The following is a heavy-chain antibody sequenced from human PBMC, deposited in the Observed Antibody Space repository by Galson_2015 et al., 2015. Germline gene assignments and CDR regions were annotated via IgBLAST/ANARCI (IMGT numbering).Heavy chain of an antibody. Sequence: SETLSLTCTVSGGSVSSGSYYWSWIRQPPGKGLEWIGYIYYSGSTNYNPSLKSRVTISVDTSKNQFSLKLSSVTAADTAVYYCARGTPGGQPLLTFDYWGQGTLVTVSS. CDR2: IYYSGST. J-gene: IGHJ4*02. D-gene: IGHD2-21*02. V-gene: IGHV4-61*01. CDR3: ARGTPGGQPLLTFDY. CDR1: GGSVSSGSYY.